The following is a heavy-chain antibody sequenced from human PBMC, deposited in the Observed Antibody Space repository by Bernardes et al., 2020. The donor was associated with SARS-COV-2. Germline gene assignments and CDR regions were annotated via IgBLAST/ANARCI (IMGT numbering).Heavy chain of an antibody. CDR2: ITGSGGGT. J-gene: IGHJ6*02. Sequence: GGSLRLSCAASGFTFSTYAMSWVRQAPGQGLEWVSAITGSGGGTYYADSVKGRFIISRDNSKDTLSLQMNSLRAEDTAVYYCARDQIVGARGEYYYGMDVWGQGTTVTVSS. D-gene: IGHD1-26*01. CDR3: ARDQIVGARGEYYYGMDV. V-gene: IGHV3-23*01. CDR1: GFTFSTYA.